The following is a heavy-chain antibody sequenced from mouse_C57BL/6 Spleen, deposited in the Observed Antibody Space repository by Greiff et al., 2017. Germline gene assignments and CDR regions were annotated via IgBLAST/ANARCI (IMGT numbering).Heavy chain of an antibody. CDR1: GFTFSSYA. CDR3: AREGGYGNKRDYFDY. Sequence: EVMLVESGGGLVKPGGSLKLSCAASGFTFSSYAMSWVRQTPEKRLEWVAAISDGGSYTYYPDNVKGRFTISRDNAKNNLYLQMSHLKSEDTAMYYCAREGGYGNKRDYFDYWGQGTTLTVSS. J-gene: IGHJ2*01. D-gene: IGHD2-10*02. V-gene: IGHV5-4*01. CDR2: ISDGGSYT.